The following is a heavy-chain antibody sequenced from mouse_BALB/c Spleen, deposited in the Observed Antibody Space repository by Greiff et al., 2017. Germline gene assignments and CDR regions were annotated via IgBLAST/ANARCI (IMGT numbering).Heavy chain of an antibody. CDR3: ARRGYDGGMDY. D-gene: IGHD2-14*01. Sequence: QVQLQQPGAELVKPGASVKLSCKASGYTFTSYWMHWVKQRPGQGLEWIGEINPSNGRTNYNEKFKSKATLTVDKSSSTAYMQLSSLTSEDSAVYYCARRGYDGGMDYWGQGTSVTVSS. CDR1: GYTFTSYW. J-gene: IGHJ4*01. CDR2: INPSNGRT. V-gene: IGHV1S81*02.